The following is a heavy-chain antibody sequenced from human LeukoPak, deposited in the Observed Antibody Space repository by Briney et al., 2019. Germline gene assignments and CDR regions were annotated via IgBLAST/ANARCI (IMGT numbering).Heavy chain of an antibody. CDR1: GFTFSSYS. Sequence: GGSLRLSCAASGFTFSSYSMNWGRQAPGKRLEWVSSISSSSSYIYYADSVKGRFTISRDNAKNSLYLQMNSVRAEDTAVYYCARERDRLAVAGSEFDYWGQGTLVTVSS. CDR2: ISSSSSYI. D-gene: IGHD6-19*01. J-gene: IGHJ4*02. V-gene: IGHV3-21*01. CDR3: ARERDRLAVAGSEFDY.